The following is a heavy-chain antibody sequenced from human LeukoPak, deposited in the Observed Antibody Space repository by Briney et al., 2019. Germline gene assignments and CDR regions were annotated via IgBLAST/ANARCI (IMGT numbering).Heavy chain of an antibody. Sequence: GGSLRLSCAASGFSFKNYAMHWVRQAPGKGLEWVAVTSDSGSLQWYADSVKGRFTISRDNSKNTLYLQMSSLGPEDTAMYYCAKVAKGNIVVVTALDYWGQGTLVTVSS. CDR3: AKVAKGNIVVVTALDY. CDR1: GFSFKNYA. CDR2: TSDSGSLQ. D-gene: IGHD2-21*02. V-gene: IGHV3-30*18. J-gene: IGHJ4*02.